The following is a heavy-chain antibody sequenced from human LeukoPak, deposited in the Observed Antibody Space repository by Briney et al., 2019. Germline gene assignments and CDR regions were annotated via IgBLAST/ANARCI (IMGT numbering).Heavy chain of an antibody. J-gene: IGHJ4*02. CDR2: LSYSGGRT. CDR3: AKDLITFGGVIAIIDY. V-gene: IGHV3-23*01. D-gene: IGHD3-16*02. CDR1: GFTFSSYS. Sequence: GGSLRLSCAASGFTFSSYSMNWVRQAPGKGLEWVSGLSYSGGRTYYADSVKGRFTISRDNSKNTLYLQMNSLRAEDTAVYYCAKDLITFGGVIAIIDYWGQGTLVSVSS.